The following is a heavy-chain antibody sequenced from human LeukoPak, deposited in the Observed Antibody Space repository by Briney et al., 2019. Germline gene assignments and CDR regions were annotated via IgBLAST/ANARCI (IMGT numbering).Heavy chain of an antibody. CDR1: GGSFSGYY. J-gene: IGHJ4*02. Sequence: SETLSLTCAVYGGSFSGYYWSWIRQPPGKGLEWIGEINHSGSTNYNPSLTSRVTISVDTSKNQFSLKLSSVTAADTAVYYCARAVYYGSGSYYNFRYWGQGTLVTVSS. D-gene: IGHD3-10*01. V-gene: IGHV4-34*01. CDR3: ARAVYYGSGSYYNFRY. CDR2: INHSGST.